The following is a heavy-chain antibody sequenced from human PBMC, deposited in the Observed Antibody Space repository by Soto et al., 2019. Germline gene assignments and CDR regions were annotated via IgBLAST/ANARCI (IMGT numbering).Heavy chain of an antibody. J-gene: IGHJ4*02. CDR3: ARRSSSWYFDY. Sequence: EVKLLESGGGLVQPGGSLRLSCAASGSTFSSYAMNWVRQAPGKGLEWVSVISGSDGSTYYADSVKGRFTISRDNSKNTLNLQMNSLRAEDTAVYYCARRSSSWYFDYWGQGTLVTVSS. D-gene: IGHD6-13*01. CDR2: ISGSDGST. CDR1: GSTFSSYA. V-gene: IGHV3-23*01.